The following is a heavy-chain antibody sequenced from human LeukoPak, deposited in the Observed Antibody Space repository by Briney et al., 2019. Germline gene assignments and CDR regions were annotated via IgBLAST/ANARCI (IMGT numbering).Heavy chain of an antibody. CDR1: GGSISSSSYY. V-gene: IGHV4-61*05. J-gene: IGHJ3*02. CDR2: IYYTGST. CDR3: ARRSVVTAINFDTFDI. D-gene: IGHD2-21*02. Sequence: PSETLSLTCTVSGGSISSSSYYWGWIRQPPGKGLEWIGYIYYTGSTNYNPSLKSRVTISVDTSKNQFSLKLSSVTAADTAVYYCARRSVVTAINFDTFDIWGQGTMVTVSS.